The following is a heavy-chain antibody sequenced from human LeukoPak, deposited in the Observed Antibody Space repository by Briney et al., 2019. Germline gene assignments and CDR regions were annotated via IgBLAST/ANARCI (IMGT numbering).Heavy chain of an antibody. CDR3: ARDGWYYDILTGSHTEYYFDY. Sequence: DSVKGRFTISRDNAKNSLYLQMNSLRAEDTAVYYCARDGWYYDILTGSHTEYYFDYWGQGTLVTVSS. J-gene: IGHJ4*02. V-gene: IGHV3-11*05. D-gene: IGHD3-9*01.